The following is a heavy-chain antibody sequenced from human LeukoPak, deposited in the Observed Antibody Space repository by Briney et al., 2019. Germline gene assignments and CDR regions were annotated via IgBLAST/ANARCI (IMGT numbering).Heavy chain of an antibody. CDR3: AKSGGRYDYVWGSYRYDWFDP. J-gene: IGHJ5*02. CDR2: ISSSSSTI. Sequence: PGGSLRLSCAASGFTFSSYSMNWVRQAPGKGLEWVSYISSSSSTIYYADSVKGRFTISRDNSKNTLYLQMNSLRAEDTAVYYCAKSGGRYDYVWGSYRYDWFDPWGQGTLVTVSS. D-gene: IGHD3-16*02. V-gene: IGHV3-48*01. CDR1: GFTFSSYS.